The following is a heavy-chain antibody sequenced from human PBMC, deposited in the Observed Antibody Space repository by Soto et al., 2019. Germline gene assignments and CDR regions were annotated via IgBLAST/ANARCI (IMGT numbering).Heavy chain of an antibody. CDR2: IYYSGST. CDR1: GGSISSSSYY. Sequence: QLQLQESGPGLVKPSETLSLTCTVSGGSISSSSYYWGWIRQPPGKGLEWIGSIYYSGSTYYNPSLKSRVPISVDTPKNQFSLKLSSVTAADTAVYYCARTISLGYCSGGSCYGNAFDIWGQGTMVTVSS. V-gene: IGHV4-39*01. J-gene: IGHJ3*02. CDR3: ARTISLGYCSGGSCYGNAFDI. D-gene: IGHD2-15*01.